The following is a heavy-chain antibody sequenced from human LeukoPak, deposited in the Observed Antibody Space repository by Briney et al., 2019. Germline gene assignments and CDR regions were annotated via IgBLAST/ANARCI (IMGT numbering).Heavy chain of an antibody. V-gene: IGHV3-48*01. CDR3: AKEGSYGDFDY. CDR1: GFTVSIYS. D-gene: IGHD4-17*01. J-gene: IGHJ4*02. Sequence: GGSLRLSCAASGFTVSIYSLNWVRQAPGKGLEWFAYIGRSGDRTTKYADSVKGRFTISRDNSKNTLYLQLNSLRSEDTAVYYCAKEGSYGDFDYWGQGTLVTVSS. CDR2: IGRSGDRTT.